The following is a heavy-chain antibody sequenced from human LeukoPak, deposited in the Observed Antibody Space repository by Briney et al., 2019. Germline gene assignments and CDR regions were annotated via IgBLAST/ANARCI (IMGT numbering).Heavy chain of an antibody. D-gene: IGHD2-15*01. V-gene: IGHV4-34*01. CDR1: GGSFSGYY. CDR2: INHSGST. CDR3: ARAIRYCSGGSCYSFWFDP. J-gene: IGHJ5*02. Sequence: SETLSLTCAVYGGSFSGYYWSWIRQPPGKGLEWIGEINHSGSTNYNPSLKSRVTISVDTSKNQFPLKLSSVTAADTAVYYCARAIRYCSGGSCYSFWFDPWGQGTLVTVSS.